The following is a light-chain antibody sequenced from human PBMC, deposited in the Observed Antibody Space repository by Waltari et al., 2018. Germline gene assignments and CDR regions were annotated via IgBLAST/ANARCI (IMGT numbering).Light chain of an antibody. CDR1: QSLFSTSNNKTY. V-gene: IGKV4-1*01. J-gene: IGKJ5*01. Sequence: DIVMTQSPDFLAVSLGERATINCKSSQSLFSTSNNKTYISWYQQKPGHPPQLLIYWASTRGSGVPDRFSGSWSGTDFTLTISSLQAEDVALYYCHHYYIPPLTFGQGTRLEIK. CDR3: HHYYIPPLT. CDR2: WAS.